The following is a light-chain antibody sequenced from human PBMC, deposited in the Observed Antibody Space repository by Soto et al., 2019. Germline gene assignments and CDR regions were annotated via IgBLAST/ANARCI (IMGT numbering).Light chain of an antibody. J-gene: IGKJ4*01. CDR3: QQYNSHWLT. Sequence: DIQMTQSPSTLSASVGDRVTITCRASQSISSWLAWYQQKPGKAPKLLIYDASSLESGVPSRFSGSGSGTEFTLTISSLQPDDFATYYCQQYNSHWLTFGGGTKVEIK. V-gene: IGKV1-5*01. CDR1: QSISSW. CDR2: DAS.